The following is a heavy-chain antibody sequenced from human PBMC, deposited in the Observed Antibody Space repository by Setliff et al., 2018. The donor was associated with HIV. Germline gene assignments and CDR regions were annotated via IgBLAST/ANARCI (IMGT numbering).Heavy chain of an antibody. Sequence: ASVKVSSKASGYNFTSHDINWVRQAPGQGLEWMGWMNPKSGNTGYARKFQGRVTMTRKTSISTAYMELRSLRSDDTAVYYCARGYCSSTSCYGIYYFDNWGQGTPVTVSS. D-gene: IGHD2-2*01. V-gene: IGHV1-8*01. CDR1: GYNFTSHD. J-gene: IGHJ4*02. CDR3: ARGYCSSTSCYGIYYFDN. CDR2: MNPKSGNT.